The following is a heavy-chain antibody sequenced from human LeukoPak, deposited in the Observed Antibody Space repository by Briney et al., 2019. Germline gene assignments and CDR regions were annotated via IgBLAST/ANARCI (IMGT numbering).Heavy chain of an antibody. CDR1: GGSISSSSYY. CDR2: IYYSGST. Sequence: PSETLSLTCTVSGGSISSSSYYWGWIRQPPGKGLEWIGGIYYSGSTYYNPSLKSRVTICVATSKNQFSLKLSSVTAADTAVYYCARYGDYVAFDIWGQGTMVTVSS. V-gene: IGHV4-39*01. CDR3: ARYGDYVAFDI. J-gene: IGHJ3*02. D-gene: IGHD4-17*01.